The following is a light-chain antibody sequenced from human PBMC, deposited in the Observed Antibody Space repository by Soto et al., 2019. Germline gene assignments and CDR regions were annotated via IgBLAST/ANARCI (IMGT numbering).Light chain of an antibody. V-gene: IGKV3-15*01. CDR3: KQYNNWPRT. CDR2: GAS. CDR1: QSVSSN. Sequence: EIVLTQSPVTLSLSPGERATLSCRASQSVSSNLAWYQQKPGQAPRLLIYGASTRATGIPARFSGSGYGTEFTLTISSLKSEDFAVYSCKQYNNWPRTCGQGTKVDIK. J-gene: IGKJ1*01.